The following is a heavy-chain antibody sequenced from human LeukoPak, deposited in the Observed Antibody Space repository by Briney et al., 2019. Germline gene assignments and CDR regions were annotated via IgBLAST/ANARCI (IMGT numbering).Heavy chain of an antibody. CDR3: ARRSSSWKFDY. CDR2: IFYTGST. CDR1: GGSLSSSGYF. J-gene: IGHJ4*02. Sequence: SSETLSLTCTVSGGSLSSSGYFWGWVRQPPGKGLEWIGNIFYTGSTYYNPSLKSRITISVDTSKNQFSLKLSSVTAADTAVYYCARRSSSWKFDYWGQGTLVTVSS. V-gene: IGHV4-39*01. D-gene: IGHD6-13*01.